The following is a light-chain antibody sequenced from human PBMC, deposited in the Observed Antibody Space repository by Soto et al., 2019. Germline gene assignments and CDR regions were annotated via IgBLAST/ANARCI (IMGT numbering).Light chain of an antibody. CDR1: QGISNY. CDR2: AAS. Sequence: DLQMTQSPSSLPASVGDRVTITCRASQGISNYLDWYQQKPGKVPKLLIYAASTLHSGVPSRFSGSGSGTDFHLNISSLQPEDVATYYCQKYNSAPPWTFGQGTKVEIK. CDR3: QKYNSAPPWT. J-gene: IGKJ1*01. V-gene: IGKV1-27*01.